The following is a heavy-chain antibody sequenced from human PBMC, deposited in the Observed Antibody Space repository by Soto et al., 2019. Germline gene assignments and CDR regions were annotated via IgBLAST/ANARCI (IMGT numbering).Heavy chain of an antibody. J-gene: IGHJ5*02. CDR1: GGSISSGGYY. CDR3: AKDGTAQTLNWFDP. Sequence: SETLSLTCTVSGGSISSGGYYWSWIRQHPGKGLEWIGYIYYSGSTYYNPSLKSRVTISVDTSKNQFSLKLSSVTAADTAVYYCAKDGTAQTLNWFDPWGQGTLVTVSS. D-gene: IGHD2-21*02. V-gene: IGHV4-31*03. CDR2: IYYSGST.